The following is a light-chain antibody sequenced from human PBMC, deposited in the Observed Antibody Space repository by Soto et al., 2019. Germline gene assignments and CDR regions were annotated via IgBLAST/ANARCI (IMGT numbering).Light chain of an antibody. V-gene: IGKV1-39*01. CDR1: QSISSY. J-gene: IGKJ1*01. CDR2: AAS. CDR3: QQSYSTPPWT. Sequence: DIQMTQSPSSLSASVGDRVTITCRASQSISSYLNWYQQKPGKAPKLLIYAASSLQSGVPSRFSGSGSWTDFTLTISSLQPEDFATNYCQQSYSTPPWTFGQGTKVEIK.